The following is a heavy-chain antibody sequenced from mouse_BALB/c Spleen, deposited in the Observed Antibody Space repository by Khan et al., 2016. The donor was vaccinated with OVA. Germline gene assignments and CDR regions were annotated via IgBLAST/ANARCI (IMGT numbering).Heavy chain of an antibody. Sequence: QVQLQQSGAELAKPGASVKMSCKASGYTFINYWILWVKQRPGQGLEWIGYINPSTGYSEYNQNFKDKATLTAEKSSSTAYMQLSSLTSEDSAVYYCARRGLRWDFDYCGQGTTLTVSS. CDR1: GYTFINYW. J-gene: IGHJ2*01. CDR2: INPSTGYS. V-gene: IGHV1-7*01. CDR3: ARRGLRWDFDY. D-gene: IGHD1-1*01.